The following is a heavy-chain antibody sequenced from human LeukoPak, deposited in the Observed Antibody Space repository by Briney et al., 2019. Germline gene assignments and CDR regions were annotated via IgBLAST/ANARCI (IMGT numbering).Heavy chain of an antibody. V-gene: IGHV3-21*01. CDR3: ARELGDGYNFGCY. Sequence: GGSLRLSCAASGFTFSSYAMSWVRQAPGKGLEWVSSISNSSSYIYYADSVKGRFTISRDNAKNSLYLQMNSLRAEDTAVYYCARELGDGYNFGCYWGQGTLVTGSS. D-gene: IGHD5-24*01. CDR1: GFTFSSYA. J-gene: IGHJ4*02. CDR2: ISNSSSYI.